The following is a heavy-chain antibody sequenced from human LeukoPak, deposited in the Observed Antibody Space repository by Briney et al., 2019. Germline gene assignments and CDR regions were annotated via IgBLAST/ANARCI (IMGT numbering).Heavy chain of an antibody. CDR1: GYTFTGYY. CDR3: ARPRDYGDYAWFDT. V-gene: IGHV1-2*02. D-gene: IGHD4-17*01. J-gene: IGHJ5*02. CDR2: INPNSGGT. Sequence: ASVKVSCKASGYTFTGYYMHWVRQAPGQGLEWTGWINPNSGGTNYAQKFQGRVTMTRDTSISAAYMELSRLRSDDTAVYYCARPRDYGDYAWFDTWGQGTLVTVSS.